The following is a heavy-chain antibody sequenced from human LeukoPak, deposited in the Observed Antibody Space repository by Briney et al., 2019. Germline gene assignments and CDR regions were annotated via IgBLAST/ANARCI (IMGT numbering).Heavy chain of an antibody. V-gene: IGHV3-23*01. CDR2: SNDKGDYT. Sequence: PGGSLRLSCAASGFTFSSNAMNWVRQAPGKGLEWVSGSNDKGDYTYYADSVRGRFTISRGNSKNMLYLQMNSLRVEDTALYYCAKAREASRLRYGMDVWGQGTTVTVSS. J-gene: IGHJ6*02. D-gene: IGHD3-16*01. CDR1: GFTFSSNA. CDR3: AKAREASRLRYGMDV.